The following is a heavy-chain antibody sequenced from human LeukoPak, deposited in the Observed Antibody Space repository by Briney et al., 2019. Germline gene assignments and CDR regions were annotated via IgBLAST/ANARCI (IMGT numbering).Heavy chain of an antibody. CDR2: ISVYSDDT. CDR1: GYRFTNYA. V-gene: IGHV1-18*01. D-gene: IGHD3-22*01. CDR3: AREADSSGYFFRPDY. J-gene: IGHJ4*02. Sequence: ASVKVSCKASGYRFTNYAISWVRQAPGQGLEWMGWISVYSDDTKSAQNLQGRITMTNDTSTSTAYMELRSLRSDDTAVYYCAREADSSGYFFRPDYWGQGTLVTVSS.